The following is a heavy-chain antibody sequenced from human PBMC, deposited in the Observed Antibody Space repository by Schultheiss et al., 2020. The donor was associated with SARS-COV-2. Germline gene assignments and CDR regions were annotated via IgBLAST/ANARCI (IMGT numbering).Heavy chain of an antibody. Sequence: GGSLRLSCAASGFTFDDYAMHWVRQAPGKGLEWVSAVSRTGSSYYADSLKDRFTISRDNSKNTLYLQMNSLRAEDTAVYYCAKGSGYYGSGSYLWFDPWGQGTLVTVSS. D-gene: IGHD3-10*01. CDR3: AKGSGYYGSGSYLWFDP. J-gene: IGHJ5*02. V-gene: IGHV3-23*05. CDR2: VSRTGSS. CDR1: GFTFDDYA.